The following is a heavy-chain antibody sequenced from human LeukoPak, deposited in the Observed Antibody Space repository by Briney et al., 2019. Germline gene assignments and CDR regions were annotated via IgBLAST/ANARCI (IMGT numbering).Heavy chain of an antibody. V-gene: IGHV3-11*01. Sequence: GGSLRLSCAASGFTFSDYYMSWIRQAPGKGLEWVSYISSSGSAIYCADSVKGRFTISRDNAKNSLYLQMNSLRAEDTAVYYCATFRRNGIEMATSPPCRYWGQGTLVTVSS. D-gene: IGHD5-24*01. J-gene: IGHJ4*02. CDR1: GFTFSDYY. CDR3: ATFRRNGIEMATSPPCRY. CDR2: ISSSGSAI.